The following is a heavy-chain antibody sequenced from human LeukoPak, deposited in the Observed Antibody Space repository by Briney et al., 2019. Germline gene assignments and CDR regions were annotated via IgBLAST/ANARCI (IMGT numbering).Heavy chain of an antibody. J-gene: IGHJ4*02. D-gene: IGHD3-22*01. CDR3: AHYYYDSSGYPDW. V-gene: IGHV1-69*04. CDR2: IIPILGIA. Sequence: ASVKDSCKASGGTFSSYAISWVRQAPGQGLEWMGRIIPILGIANYAQKFQGRVTITADKSTSTAYMELSSLRSEDTAVYYCAHYYYDSSGYPDWWGQGTLVTVSS. CDR1: GGTFSSYA.